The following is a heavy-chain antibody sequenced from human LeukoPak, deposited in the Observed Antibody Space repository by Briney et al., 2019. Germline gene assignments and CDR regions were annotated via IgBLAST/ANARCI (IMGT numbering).Heavy chain of an antibody. D-gene: IGHD6-6*01. CDR3: ARDPVEYSSSNNYYYYGMDV. V-gene: IGHV3-21*01. CDR1: GFTFNNNA. CDR2: LSGDSAYV. J-gene: IGHJ6*02. Sequence: GGSLRLSCAASGFTFNNNAMTWVRQAPGKGLEWVSALSGDSAYVYYADSVKGRFTISRDNAKNSLYLQMNSLRAEDTAVYYCARDPVEYSSSNNYYYYGMDVWGQGTTVTVSS.